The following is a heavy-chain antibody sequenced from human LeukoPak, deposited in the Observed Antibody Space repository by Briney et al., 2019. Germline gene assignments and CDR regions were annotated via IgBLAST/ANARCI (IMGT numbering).Heavy chain of an antibody. V-gene: IGHV3-53*01. CDR3: ASRVDTAVVDLYYYYYMDV. J-gene: IGHJ6*03. Sequence: GGSLRLSCAASGFTFSTYGMSWVRQAPGKGLEWVSVIYSGGSTYYADSVKGRFTISRDNSKNTLYLQMNSLRAEDTAVYYCASRVDTAVVDLYYYYYMDVWGKGTTVTISS. D-gene: IGHD5-18*01. CDR1: GFTFSTYG. CDR2: IYSGGST.